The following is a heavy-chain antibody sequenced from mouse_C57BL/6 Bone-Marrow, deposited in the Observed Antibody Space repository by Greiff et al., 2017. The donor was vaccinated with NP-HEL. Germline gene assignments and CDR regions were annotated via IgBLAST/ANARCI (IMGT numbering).Heavy chain of an antibody. V-gene: IGHV5-17*01. Sequence: VQLKESGGGLVKPGGSLKLSCAASGFTFSDYGMHWVRQAPEKGLEWVAYISSGSSTIYYADTVKGRFTISRDNAKNTLFLQMTSLRSEDTAMYYCAINWYYFDYWGQGTTLTVSS. J-gene: IGHJ2*01. CDR1: GFTFSDYG. CDR2: ISSGSSTI. D-gene: IGHD4-1*01. CDR3: AINWYYFDY.